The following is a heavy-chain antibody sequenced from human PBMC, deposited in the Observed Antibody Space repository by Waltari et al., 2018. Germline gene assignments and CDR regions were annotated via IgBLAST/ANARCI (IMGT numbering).Heavy chain of an antibody. J-gene: IGHJ6*03. CDR3: ARGPRTYYYDSSGYYKPYYYYYYMDV. CDR2: INHSGST. CDR1: GGSFSGYY. Sequence: QVQLQQWGAGLLKPSETLSLTCAVYGGSFSGYYWSWIRQPPGKGLEWIGAINHSGSTNYNPSLKSRVTISVDTSKNQFSLKLSSVTAADTAVYYCARGPRTYYYDSSGYYKPYYYYYYMDVWGKGTTVTVSS. D-gene: IGHD3-22*01. V-gene: IGHV4-34*01.